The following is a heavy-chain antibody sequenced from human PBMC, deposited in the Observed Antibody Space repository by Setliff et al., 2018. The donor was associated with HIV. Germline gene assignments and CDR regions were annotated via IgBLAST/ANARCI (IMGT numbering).Heavy chain of an antibody. Sequence: LSLTCSVSGGSISNFYWSWIRQPPGKGLEWVGHIYSTGDTNYNPSLKSRVTLSADTSKNQLSLSQTSVTAADTAVYYCARVRLTMIMMVDYFDQWGQGTLVTVSS. CDR1: GGSISNFY. CDR2: IYSTGDT. CDR3: ARVRLTMIMMVDYFDQ. V-gene: IGHV4-4*07. D-gene: IGHD3-22*01. J-gene: IGHJ4*02.